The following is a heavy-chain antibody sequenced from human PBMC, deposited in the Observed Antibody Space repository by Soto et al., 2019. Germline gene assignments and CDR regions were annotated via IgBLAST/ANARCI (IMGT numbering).Heavy chain of an antibody. V-gene: IGHV4-30-4*01. D-gene: IGHD3-16*01. J-gene: IGHJ4*02. CDR3: ARTVYDNVWGTCEDY. CDR2: IYYSGST. Sequence: SETLSLTCTVSGGSISSGDYYWSWIRQPPGKGLEWVGYIYYSGSTYYNPSLKSRVTISVDTSKNQFSLKLSSVTAADTAVYYCARTVYDNVWGTCEDYWGQGTPVTVS. CDR1: GGSISSGDYY.